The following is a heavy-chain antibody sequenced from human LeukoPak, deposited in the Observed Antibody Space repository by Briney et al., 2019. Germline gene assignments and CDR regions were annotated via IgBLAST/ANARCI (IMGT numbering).Heavy chain of an antibody. CDR1: GYTFTGYY. Sequence: ASVKVSCKASGYTFTGYYMHWVRQAPGQGLEWMGWINPNSGGTNYAQKLQGRVTMTTDTSTSTAYMELRSLRSDDTAVYYCARDLRYNWNDGNINFDYWGQGTLVTVSS. D-gene: IGHD1-1*01. CDR2: INPNSGGT. CDR3: ARDLRYNWNDGNINFDY. V-gene: IGHV1-2*02. J-gene: IGHJ4*02.